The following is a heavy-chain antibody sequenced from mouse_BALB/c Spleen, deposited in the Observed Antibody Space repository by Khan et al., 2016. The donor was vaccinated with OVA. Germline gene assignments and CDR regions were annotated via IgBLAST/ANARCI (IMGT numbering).Heavy chain of an antibody. D-gene: IGHD4-1*01. CDR3: ASHLSGSFAY. CDR2: ISSGGDYT. V-gene: IGHV5-6*01. CDR1: GFTFSSYS. Sequence: EVELVQSGGDLVKPGGSLKLSCAASGFTFSSYSMSWVRQTPGKGLEWVATISSGGDYTYYPDSVKGRFTFFRDNARNTLYLQMSSLKSEDTAMYYGASHLSGSFAYWGQGTLVTVSA. J-gene: IGHJ3*01.